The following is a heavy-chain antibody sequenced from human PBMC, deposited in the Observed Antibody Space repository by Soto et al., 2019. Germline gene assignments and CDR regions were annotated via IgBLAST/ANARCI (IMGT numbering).Heavy chain of an antibody. CDR3: ARRGGYDWFDH. CDR2: IYYSGTT. Sequence: PSETLSLTCTVSGGSISSSSFYWGWIRQPPGKGLEWIGTIYYSGTTYYNPSLKSRVTISADASKNQFSLNLRSVTAADTAVYYCARRGGYDWFDHWGQGTLVTVSS. D-gene: IGHD5-12*01. J-gene: IGHJ5*02. CDR1: GGSISSSSFY. V-gene: IGHV4-39*01.